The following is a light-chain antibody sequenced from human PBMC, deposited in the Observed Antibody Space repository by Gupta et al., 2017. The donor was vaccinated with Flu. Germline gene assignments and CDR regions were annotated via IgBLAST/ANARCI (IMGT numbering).Light chain of an antibody. CDR1: SSDVGNYNL. CDR3: SSYAGSSTHV. J-gene: IGLJ1*01. Sequence: QSALTQPASLSASPGQSITIFCTRTSSDVGNYNLVSWYQQHPGKAPKLVIYDVTKRPSGISNHFSGSKSGNTASLTISGLQVEDEADYYCSSYAGSSTHVFGTGTKVTVL. CDR2: DVT. V-gene: IGLV2-23*02.